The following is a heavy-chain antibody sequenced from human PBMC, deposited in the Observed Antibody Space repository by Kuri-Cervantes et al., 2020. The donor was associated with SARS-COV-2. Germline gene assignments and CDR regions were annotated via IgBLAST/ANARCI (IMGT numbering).Heavy chain of an antibody. D-gene: IGHD6-13*01. Sequence: SETLSLTCTVSGGSISSYYWSWIRQPPGKGLEWIGSIYYSGSTYYNPSLKSRVTISVDTSKNQFSLKLSSVTAADTAVYYCARDEFSSSWHGYYYGMDVWGQGTTVTVSS. V-gene: IGHV4-59*12. CDR2: IYYSGST. J-gene: IGHJ6*02. CDR3: ARDEFSSSWHGYYYGMDV. CDR1: GGSISSYY.